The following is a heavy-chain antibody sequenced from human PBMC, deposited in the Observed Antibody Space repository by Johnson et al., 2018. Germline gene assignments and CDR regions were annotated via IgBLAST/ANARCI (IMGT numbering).Heavy chain of an antibody. CDR1: GFTFSSYG. CDR2: IWYDGRNK. CDR3: ARNTGGNSFPYEYYGMDV. D-gene: IGHD4-23*01. J-gene: IGHJ6*02. Sequence: VQLVETGGGVVQPGRSLRLSCAASGFTFSSYGIHWVRQAPGKGLEWVAVIWYDGRNKYYADSVKGRFTISRDNAKKTLYLQMTSRRAENTAVYYCARNTGGNSFPYEYYGMDVWGRGTTVTVSS. V-gene: IGHV3-33*01.